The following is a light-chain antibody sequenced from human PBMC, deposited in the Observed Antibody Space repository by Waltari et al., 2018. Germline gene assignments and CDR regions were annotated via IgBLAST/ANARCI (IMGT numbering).Light chain of an antibody. Sequence: IFLEPSPTNLAGVSGGNATPPGRASQGVGPFLAWFQPKPGQAPRLLIYDASKRATGIPARFSGSGSGTDFSLTIRSLEPEDFAIYYCQQRSNWPMYTFGQGTKLEIK. CDR3: QQRSNWPMYT. V-gene: IGKV3-11*01. CDR2: DAS. J-gene: IGKJ2*01. CDR1: QGVGPF.